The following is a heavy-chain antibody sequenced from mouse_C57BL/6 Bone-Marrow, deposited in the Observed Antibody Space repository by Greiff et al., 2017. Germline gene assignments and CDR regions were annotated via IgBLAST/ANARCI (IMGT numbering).Heavy chain of an antibody. V-gene: IGHV5-15*01. D-gene: IGHD2-4*01. CDR3: ARRGLRRDWYFDV. Sequence: EVMLVESGGGLVQPGGSLKLSCAASGFTFSDYGMAWVRQAPRKGPEWVAFISNLAYSIYYADTVTGRFTISRENAKNTLYLEMSSLRSEDTAMYYGARRGLRRDWYFDVWGTGTTVTVSS. CDR1: GFTFSDYG. CDR2: ISNLAYSI. J-gene: IGHJ1*03.